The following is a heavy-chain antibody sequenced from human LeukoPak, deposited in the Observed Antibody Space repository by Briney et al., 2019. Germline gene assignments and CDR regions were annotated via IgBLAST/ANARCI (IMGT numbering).Heavy chain of an antibody. CDR1: GFTFSSDA. D-gene: IGHD3-10*01. J-gene: IGHJ4*02. CDR2: ISGSGGST. V-gene: IGHV3-23*01. Sequence: PGGSLRLSCAASGFTFSSDAMSWVRQAAGKGLEWVSAISGSGGSTYYADSVKGRFTIFRDNSKNTLYLQMNRLRAEDTAGYYCAKGASYYYGSGSYYKYYFDYWGQGTLVTVSS. CDR3: AKGASYYYGSGSYYKYYFDY.